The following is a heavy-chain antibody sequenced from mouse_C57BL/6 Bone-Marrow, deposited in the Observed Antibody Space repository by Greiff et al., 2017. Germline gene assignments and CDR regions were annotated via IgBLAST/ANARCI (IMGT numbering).Heavy chain of an antibody. CDR3: ARHEGYFSWFAY. D-gene: IGHD2-3*01. V-gene: IGHV1-62-2*01. CDR1: GYTFTEYT. Sequence: VKLMESGAELVKPGASVKLSCKASGYTFTEYTIHWVKQRSGQGLEWIGWFYPGSGSIKYNEKFKDKATLTADKSSSTVYMELSRLTSEDSAVYFCARHEGYFSWFAYWGQGTLVTVSA. CDR2: FYPGSGSI. J-gene: IGHJ3*01.